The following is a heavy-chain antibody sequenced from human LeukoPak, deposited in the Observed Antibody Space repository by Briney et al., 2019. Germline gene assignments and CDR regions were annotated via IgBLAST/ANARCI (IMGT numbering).Heavy chain of an antibody. D-gene: IGHD3-3*01. CDR1: GFSLSSYA. V-gene: IGHV3-23*01. Sequence: GGSLRLSCAASGFSLSSYAMSWVRQAPGKGLEWVSGISDSGSSTYYADSVKGRFTSSRDNSKNTLYLQMNSLTAEDTAVYYCAKDRRRFWSGYLDYWGQGALVTVSS. CDR3: AKDRRRFWSGYLDY. J-gene: IGHJ4*02. CDR2: ISDSGSST.